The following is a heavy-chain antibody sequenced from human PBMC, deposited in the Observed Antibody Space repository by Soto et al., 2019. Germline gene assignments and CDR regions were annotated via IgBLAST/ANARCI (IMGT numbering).Heavy chain of an antibody. J-gene: IGHJ4*02. CDR1: GGSFSGYY. D-gene: IGHD6-19*01. CDR2: INHSGST. V-gene: IGHV4-34*01. CDR3: ARRYNSSCWYVDY. Sequence: PSETLSLTCAVYGGSFSGYYWSWIRQPPGKGLEWIGEINHSGSTNYNPSLKSRVTISVDTSKNQFSLKLSSVTAADTAVYYCARRYNSSCWYVDYWGQGXLFTVSS.